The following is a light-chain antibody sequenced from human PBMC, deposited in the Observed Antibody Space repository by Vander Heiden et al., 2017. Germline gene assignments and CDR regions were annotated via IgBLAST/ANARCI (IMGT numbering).Light chain of an antibody. Sequence: QSALTQPASVSGSPGPSITISCTGTSSDVGGYNYVSWYQQHPGKAPKLMIYEVSYRPSGVSNRFSGSKSGNTASLTISGLRAEDEADYYCSSHTRSSTLVFGAATKVTVL. J-gene: IGLJ1*01. V-gene: IGLV2-14*01. CDR2: EVS. CDR3: SSHTRSSTLV. CDR1: SSDVGGYNY.